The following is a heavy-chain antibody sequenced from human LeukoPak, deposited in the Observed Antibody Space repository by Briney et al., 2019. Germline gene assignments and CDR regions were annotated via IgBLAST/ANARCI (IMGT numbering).Heavy chain of an antibody. J-gene: IGHJ4*02. CDR1: GGSISSYY. CDR3: ARASTRGFVDY. Sequence: SETLFLTCTVSGGSISSYYWSWIRQPPGKGLEWIGYIYYSGSTNYNPSLKSRVTISVDTSKNQFSLKLSSVTAADTAVYYCARASTRGFVDYWGQGTLVTVSS. V-gene: IGHV4-59*08. CDR2: IYYSGST. D-gene: IGHD5/OR15-5a*01.